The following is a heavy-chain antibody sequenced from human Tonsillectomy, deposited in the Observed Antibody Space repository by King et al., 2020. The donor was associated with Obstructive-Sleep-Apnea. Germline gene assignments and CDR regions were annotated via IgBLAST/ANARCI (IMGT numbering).Heavy chain of an antibody. V-gene: IGHV3-11*01. CDR2: ISTSGKTI. D-gene: IGHD4-17*01. CDR3: ARARDDDYGAYWYFDL. CDR1: GFTFSDFH. Sequence: VQLVESGGGLVTPGGSLSISCAASGFTFSDFHMNWIRQAPGKGLEWVSHISTSGKTIYYADSVKGRLTISRDNAKNSLYLQINSLRADDTAVYYCARARDDDYGAYWYFDLWGRGTLVTVSS. J-gene: IGHJ2*01.